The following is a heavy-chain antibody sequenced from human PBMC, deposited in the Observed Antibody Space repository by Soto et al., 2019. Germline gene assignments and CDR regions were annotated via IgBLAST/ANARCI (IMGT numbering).Heavy chain of an antibody. D-gene: IGHD3-22*01. V-gene: IGHV4-31*03. CDR3: ARRYYDSTAGFDP. J-gene: IGHJ5*02. CDR2: ISYSGTT. Sequence: QVQLQESGPGLVKPSQTLSLTCSVSGGSFSNGFYYWSWIRQHPGQGLEWIGYISYSGTTYYNPSLKSRVSISVDTSKNKFSLKLSSVTAADTAVYYCARRYYDSTAGFDPWGQGTLVTVSS. CDR1: GGSFSNGFYY.